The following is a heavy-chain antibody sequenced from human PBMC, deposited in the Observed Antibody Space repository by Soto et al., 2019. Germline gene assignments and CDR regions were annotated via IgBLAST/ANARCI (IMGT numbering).Heavy chain of an antibody. J-gene: IGHJ5*02. Sequence: VESLSICCEASGDSFTTYWISWVLQMPGKGLECMGAIDPRDSYTKYSPSFQGHVTISVDKSISTAYLQWNSLKASDTAIYYCAREKSDLELFNWLDPWGQGTLVTVS. V-gene: IGHV5-10-1*01. CDR3: AREKSDLELFNWLDP. D-gene: IGHD1-7*01. CDR2: IDPRDSYT. CDR1: GDSFTTYW.